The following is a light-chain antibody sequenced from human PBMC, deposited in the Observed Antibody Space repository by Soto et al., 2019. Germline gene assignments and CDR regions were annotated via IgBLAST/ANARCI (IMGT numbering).Light chain of an antibody. Sequence: IQMTQSPSSLSASVGDRLSITCRASQVITNDLGWYQQKPGKAPKRLIYAASTLQSGVPSRFSGRGSGRHFAFTITSVQPEDFGTYYCQQYDYVPYTFGQGTKVQIK. CDR1: QVITND. CDR3: QQYDYVPYT. CDR2: AAS. V-gene: IGKV1-6*01. J-gene: IGKJ2*01.